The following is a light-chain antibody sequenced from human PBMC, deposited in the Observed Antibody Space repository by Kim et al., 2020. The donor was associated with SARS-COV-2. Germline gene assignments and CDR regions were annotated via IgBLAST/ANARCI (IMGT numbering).Light chain of an antibody. CDR2: AAS. CDR3: QQSYSTLEYS. Sequence: ASVGDRVTITCLASQSISSYLNWYQQKPGKAPKLLIYAASRLQSGVPSRFSGSGSGTDFTLTISSLQPEDFATYYCQQSYSTLEYSFGQGTKLEI. J-gene: IGKJ2*03. CDR1: QSISSY. V-gene: IGKV1-39*01.